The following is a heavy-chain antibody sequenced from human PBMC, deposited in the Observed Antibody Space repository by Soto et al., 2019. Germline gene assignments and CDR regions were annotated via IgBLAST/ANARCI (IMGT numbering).Heavy chain of an antibody. CDR2: ISSSSSYT. D-gene: IGHD3-22*01. Sequence: LRLSCAASGFTFSSYSMNWVRLAPGKGLEWVSSISSSSSYTYYADSVKGRFTISRDNAKNSLYLQMNSLRAEDTAVYYCARDEVNTMIVIDPWGQGTLVTVSS. CDR3: ARDEVNTMIVIDP. V-gene: IGHV3-21*01. J-gene: IGHJ5*02. CDR1: GFTFSSYS.